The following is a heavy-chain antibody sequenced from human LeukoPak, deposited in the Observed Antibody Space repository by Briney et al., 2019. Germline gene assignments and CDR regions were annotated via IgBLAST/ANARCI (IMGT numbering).Heavy chain of an antibody. CDR1: RGTLRNFG. J-gene: IGHJ3*02. CDR2: TIPLFNTA. V-gene: IGHV1-69*13. CDR3: AREDQFVIQRAFDI. D-gene: IGHD2/OR15-2a*01. Sequence: ASVKVSCKASRGTLRNFGISWVRQAPGQGLEWMGGTIPLFNTANYAHKFQGRVNIIADEATSTAYMELTGLRSEDTAVYYCAREDQFVIQRAFDIWGQGTVVTVSS.